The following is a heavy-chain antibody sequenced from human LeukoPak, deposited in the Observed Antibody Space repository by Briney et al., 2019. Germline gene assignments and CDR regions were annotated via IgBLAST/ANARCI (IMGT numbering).Heavy chain of an antibody. J-gene: IGHJ5*02. CDR3: ARGDYNTRNFDVVVVPAAIPDWFDP. V-gene: IGHV1-8*01. D-gene: IGHD2-2*02. Sequence: ASVKVSCKASGYTFTSYDINRVRQATGQGLEWMGWMNPNSGNTGYAQKFQGRVTMTRNTSISTAYMELSSLRSEDTAVYYCARGDYNTRNFDVVVVPAAIPDWFDPWGQGTLVTVSS. CDR1: GYTFTSYD. CDR2: MNPNSGNT.